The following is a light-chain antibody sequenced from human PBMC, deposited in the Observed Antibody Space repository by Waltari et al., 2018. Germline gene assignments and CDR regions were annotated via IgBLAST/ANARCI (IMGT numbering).Light chain of an antibody. J-gene: IGKJ2*02. V-gene: IGKV4-1*01. Sequence: DIVMTQSPDSLAVSLGARAPINCKSSQSLLYSSNNKYYLSCYQQRPGQPPKLHIYWASTRESGVPDRFSGSGSGTDFTLTISSLQAEDVAVYYCQQYLSAPRTFGQGTVLEIK. CDR3: QQYLSAPRT. CDR2: WAS. CDR1: QSLLYSSNNKYY.